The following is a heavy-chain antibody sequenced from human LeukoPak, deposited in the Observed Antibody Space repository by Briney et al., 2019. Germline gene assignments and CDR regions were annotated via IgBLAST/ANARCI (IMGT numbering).Heavy chain of an antibody. V-gene: IGHV3-23*01. CDR3: AKGRGDYYDSSGYYYGY. J-gene: IGHJ4*02. Sequence: GGSLRLSCAASGFTFSSYAMSWVRQAPGKGLEWVPTISGSDGSTYYADSVKGRFTISRDNSKNTLYLQMNGLRAEDTAVYYCAKGRGDYYDSSGYYYGYWGQGTLVTVSS. CDR2: ISGSDGST. D-gene: IGHD3-22*01. CDR1: GFTFSSYA.